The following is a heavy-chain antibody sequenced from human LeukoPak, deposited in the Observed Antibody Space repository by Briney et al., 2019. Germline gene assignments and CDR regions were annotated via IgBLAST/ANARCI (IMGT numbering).Heavy chain of an antibody. CDR3: ARDTNWFDP. J-gene: IGHJ5*02. CDR2: IYYSGST. CDR1: GGSISSYY. V-gene: IGHV4-59*01. Sequence: PSETLSLTCTVSGGSISSYYWSWIRQPPGKGLEWIGYIYYSGSTNYNPSLKSRDTISVDTSKTQISLKLSSVTAADTAVYCCARDTNWFDPWGQGTLVTVSS.